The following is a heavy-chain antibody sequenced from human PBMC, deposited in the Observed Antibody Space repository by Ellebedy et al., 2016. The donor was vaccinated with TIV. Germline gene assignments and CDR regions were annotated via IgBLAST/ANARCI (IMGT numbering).Heavy chain of an antibody. V-gene: IGHV3-23*01. CDR2: TYGGGGTN. D-gene: IGHD5-18*01. J-gene: IGHJ4*02. Sequence: GESLKISCAASGFTFSTYAMAWVRQTPGKGLEWVSGTYGGGGTNYYADSVKGRFTISRDNSKSTLDLQMNSLRAEDTAVYFCAKDRTPGDGYWVFDYWGQGTLVTVSS. CDR3: AKDRTPGDGYWVFDY. CDR1: GFTFSTYA.